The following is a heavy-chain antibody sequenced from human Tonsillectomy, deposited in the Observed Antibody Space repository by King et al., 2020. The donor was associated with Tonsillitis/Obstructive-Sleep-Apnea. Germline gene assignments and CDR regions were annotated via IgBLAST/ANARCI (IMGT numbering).Heavy chain of an antibody. CDR3: ARDPEVKQWPVPWFDS. CDR2: ISHDGSNQ. V-gene: IGHV3-30*04. J-gene: IGHJ5*01. D-gene: IGHD6-19*01. Sequence: HVQLVESGGGVVQPGRFLRLSCAASGFTFSDYAMHWVRQAPGKGLEWVSVISHDGSNQYYADSVKGRFTISRDNSKNTLYLQMKSLKLEDTAVYYCARDPEVKQWPVPWFDSWGQGNLVSVSS. CDR1: GFTFSDYA.